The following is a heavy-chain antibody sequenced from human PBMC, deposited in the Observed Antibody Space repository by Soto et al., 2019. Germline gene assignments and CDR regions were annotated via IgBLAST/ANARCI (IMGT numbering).Heavy chain of an antibody. Sequence: PGGSLRLSCTASGFPFSSYTMHWLRRAPGKGLEWVGIISFDGSSKYYADWLKGRIVISRDNSKDSLYLQMDTLRPDDTAVYYCARVRLHIVVVTAIPDAFDIWGQGTMVTVSS. CDR2: ISFDGSSK. J-gene: IGHJ3*02. CDR1: GFPFSSYT. V-gene: IGHV3-30*09. D-gene: IGHD2-21*02. CDR3: ARVRLHIVVVTAIPDAFDI.